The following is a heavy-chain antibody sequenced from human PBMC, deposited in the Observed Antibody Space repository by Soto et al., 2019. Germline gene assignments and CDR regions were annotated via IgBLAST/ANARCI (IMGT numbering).Heavy chain of an antibody. D-gene: IGHD1-26*01. CDR2: VYYSGST. V-gene: IGHV4-59*01. CDR1: GGSISTSF. J-gene: IGHJ5*02. CDR3: ARGTSAPRGHWLDP. Sequence: QVQLQQSGPGLVKPSETLSLTCTVSGGSISTSFWSWIRQPPGKGLEWIGYVYYSGSTSYNPSLKSRVTRSLDTSNIHCSLKLSSVTAADTAVNYCARGTSAPRGHWLDPWGQGTRVTVSS.